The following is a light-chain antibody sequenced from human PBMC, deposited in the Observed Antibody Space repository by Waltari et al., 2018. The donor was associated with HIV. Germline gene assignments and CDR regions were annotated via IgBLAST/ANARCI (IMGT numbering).Light chain of an antibody. V-gene: IGKV1-33*01. CDR3: QQYDDLPLT. J-gene: IGKJ4*01. Sequence: DIQMTQSPSSLSASVGDRVTITCQASQDITHYLNWYQHKPGEAPNLLIYDASNLETGVPSRFSGSGSGTHFTFTISRLRPEDIATYFCQQYDDLPLTFGGGTKVEI. CDR1: QDITHY. CDR2: DAS.